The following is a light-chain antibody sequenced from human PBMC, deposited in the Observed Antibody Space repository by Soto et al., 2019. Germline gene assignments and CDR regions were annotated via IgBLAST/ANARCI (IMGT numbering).Light chain of an antibody. CDR1: QSLVFSDGNAY. V-gene: IGKV2-30*01. CDR2: RAS. J-gene: IGKJ1*01. CDR3: MQATHWPPT. Sequence: DVVMTQSPLSLPVTLGQPASISCKSSQSLVFSDGNAYLNWFQQRPGQSPRRLLYRASNRDSGVPDRFSGSWSGTDFTLQINGVEAEDVGVSYCMQATHWPPTFGRGTRVEIK.